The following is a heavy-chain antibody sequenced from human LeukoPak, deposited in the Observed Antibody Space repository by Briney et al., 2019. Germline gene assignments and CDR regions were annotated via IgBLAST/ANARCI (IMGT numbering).Heavy chain of an antibody. V-gene: IGHV3-48*01. D-gene: IGHD3-22*01. CDR1: GFTFSSYS. CDR2: ISSSSSTI. CDR3: ARDSSHESELYYYDSSGYYYLYYFDY. J-gene: IGHJ4*02. Sequence: GGSVRLSCAASGFTFSSYSMNWVRQAPGKGLEWVSYISSSSSTIYYADSVKGRFTISRDNAKNSLYLQMNSLRAEDTAVYYCARDSSHESELYYYDSSGYYYLYYFDYWGQGTLVTVSS.